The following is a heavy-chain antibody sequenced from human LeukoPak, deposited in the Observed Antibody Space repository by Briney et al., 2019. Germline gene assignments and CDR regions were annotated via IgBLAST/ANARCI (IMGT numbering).Heavy chain of an antibody. CDR3: ARDRGGYCSGGSCYLLDY. V-gene: IGHV3-30-3*01. CDR2: ISYDGSNK. Sequence: GRSLRLSCAASGFTFSSYAMHWVRQAPGKGLEWVAVISYDGSNKYYADSVKGRFTISRGNSKNTLYLQMNSLRAEDTAVYYCARDRGGYCSGGSCYLLDYWGQGTLVTVSS. CDR1: GFTFSSYA. J-gene: IGHJ4*02. D-gene: IGHD2-15*01.